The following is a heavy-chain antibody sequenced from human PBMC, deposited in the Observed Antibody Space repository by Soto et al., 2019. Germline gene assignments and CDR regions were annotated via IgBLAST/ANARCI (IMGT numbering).Heavy chain of an antibody. Sequence: QVQLVQSGAEVKRPGSSVKVSCKASGDTFNFYSINWVRQAPGLGLEWMGRVNPIVSMSNYAQKFQGRVTMTADKATSTDYMELSSLRSEDTAIYYCASSYGSGYRAFVYWGQGALVTVSS. CDR1: GDTFNFYS. D-gene: IGHD3-10*01. J-gene: IGHJ4*02. CDR2: VNPIVSMS. V-gene: IGHV1-69*02. CDR3: ASSYGSGYRAFVY.